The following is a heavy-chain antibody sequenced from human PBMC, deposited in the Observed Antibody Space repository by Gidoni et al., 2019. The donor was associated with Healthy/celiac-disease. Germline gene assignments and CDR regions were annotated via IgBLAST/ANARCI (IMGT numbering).Heavy chain of an antibody. CDR2: LRYDGSNK. CDR1: GFTFSSDG. Sequence: QVQLVESGGGVVQPGGSLMLSCAASGFTFSSDGLHWVRQAQGKGLEWGAFLRYDGSNKYYADYVKGRFTISRDNSKNTLYLQMNSLRAEDTAVYYWAKDGRGQYYDSKRPGAFDICGQGTMVTVSS. D-gene: IGHD3-22*01. J-gene: IGHJ3*02. V-gene: IGHV3-30*02. CDR3: AKDGRGQYYDSKRPGAFDI.